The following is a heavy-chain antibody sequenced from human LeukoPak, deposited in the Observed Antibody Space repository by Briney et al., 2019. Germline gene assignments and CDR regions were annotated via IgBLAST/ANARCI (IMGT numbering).Heavy chain of an antibody. CDR1: GGSISLYH. V-gene: IGHV4-59*01. Sequence: ESSETLSLTCTVSGGSISLYHWSWVRQSPGKGLDWLGYIHHSGTTNYDPSLKSRVTISIDTSKNQFSLKLNSLTAADTAVYYCARGDDSGYYDYFDYWGQGALVTVSS. J-gene: IGHJ4*02. CDR2: IHHSGTT. D-gene: IGHD3-22*01. CDR3: ARGDDSGYYDYFDY.